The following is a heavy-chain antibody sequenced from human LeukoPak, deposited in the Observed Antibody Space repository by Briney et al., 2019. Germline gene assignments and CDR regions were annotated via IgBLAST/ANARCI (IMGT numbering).Heavy chain of an antibody. CDR1: GFTFSSYE. Sequence: GGSLRRSCAASGFTFSSYEMNWVRQAPGKGLAWVSYISSSGSTIYYADSVKGRFTISRDNAKNSLYLQMNSLRAEDTAVYYSTRNGRSLDYWGQGTLVTVSS. J-gene: IGHJ4*02. V-gene: IGHV3-48*03. D-gene: IGHD2-15*01. CDR2: ISSSGSTI. CDR3: TRNGRSLDY.